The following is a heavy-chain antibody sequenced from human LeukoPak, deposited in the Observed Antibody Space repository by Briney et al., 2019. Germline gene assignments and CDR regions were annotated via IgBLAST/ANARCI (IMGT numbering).Heavy chain of an antibody. V-gene: IGHV4-59*08. CDR3: ARGGGPGYDNSGPLDY. CDR2: IYHNGIT. D-gene: IGHD3-22*01. J-gene: IGHJ4*02. Sequence: PSETLSLTCSVSGGSMINYYWSWIRQPPGKGLEWIGYIYHNGITNYNPSLESRISISVDTSKNQFSLRLNSVTAADTGVYFCARGGGPGYDNSGPLDYWGQGTLVTVSS. CDR1: GGSMINYY.